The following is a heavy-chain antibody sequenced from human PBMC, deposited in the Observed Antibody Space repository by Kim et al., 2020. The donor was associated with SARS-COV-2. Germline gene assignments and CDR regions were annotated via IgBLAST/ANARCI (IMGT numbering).Heavy chain of an antibody. CDR1: GGTFSSYA. CDR3: ARDRLRGGPAAVKYYYYGMDV. D-gene: IGHD2-2*01. J-gene: IGHJ6*02. CDR2: IIPIFGTA. V-gene: IGHV1-69*13. Sequence: SVKVSCKASGGTFSSYAISWVRQAPGQGLEWMGGIIPIFGTANYAQKFQGRVTITADESTSTAYMELSSLRSEDTAVYYCARDRLRGGPAAVKYYYYGMDVWGQGTTVTVSS.